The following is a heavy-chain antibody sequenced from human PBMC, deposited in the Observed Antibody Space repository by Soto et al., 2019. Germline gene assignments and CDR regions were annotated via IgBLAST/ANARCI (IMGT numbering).Heavy chain of an antibody. CDR3: ARYLGDYGDWFDP. CDR1: GFTFSSYG. CDR2: IWYDVSNK. V-gene: IGHV3-33*01. D-gene: IGHD4-17*01. J-gene: IGHJ5*02. Sequence: QVQLVESGGGVVQPGRSLRLSCAASGFTFSSYGMHWVRQAPGKGLEWVAVIWYDVSNKYYADSVKGRFTISRDNSKNKLYLQMNSRRAEDTAVYYCARYLGDYGDWFDPWGQGTLVTVSS.